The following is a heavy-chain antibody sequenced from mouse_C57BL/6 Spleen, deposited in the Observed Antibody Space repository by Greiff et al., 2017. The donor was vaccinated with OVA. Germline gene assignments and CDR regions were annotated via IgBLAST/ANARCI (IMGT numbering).Heavy chain of an antibody. Sequence: VQLQQSGTVLARPGASVKMSCKTSGYTFTSYWMHWVKQRPGQGLEWIGAIYPGNSDTSYNQKFKGKAKLTAVTSASTAYMELSSLTNEDSAVDYCTRDYYGSYYFDYWGQGTTLTVSS. CDR1: GYTFTSYW. V-gene: IGHV1-5*01. CDR2: IYPGNSDT. D-gene: IGHD1-1*01. J-gene: IGHJ2*01. CDR3: TRDYYGSYYFDY.